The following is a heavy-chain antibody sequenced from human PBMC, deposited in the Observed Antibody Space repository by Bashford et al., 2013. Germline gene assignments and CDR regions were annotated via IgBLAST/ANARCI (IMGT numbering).Heavy chain of an antibody. CDR2: ISSDSTYI. CDR3: ARTWLEQWLVPGDYYFSMDV. D-gene: IGHD6-19*01. J-gene: IGHJ6*02. V-gene: IGHV3-21*01. Sequence: VRQAPGKGLEWVSSISSDSTYIYYADSVKGRFTISRDNAKDSLYLQMDSLRAEDTAVYYCARTWLEQWLVPGDYYFSMDVWGQGTTVTVSS.